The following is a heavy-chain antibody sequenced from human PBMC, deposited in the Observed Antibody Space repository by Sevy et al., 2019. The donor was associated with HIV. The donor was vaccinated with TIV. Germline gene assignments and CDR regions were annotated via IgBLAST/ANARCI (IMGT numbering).Heavy chain of an antibody. V-gene: IGHV3-48*02. CDR3: ARDGDILVVPAAINGMDV. J-gene: IGHJ6*02. Sequence: GGSLRLSCAASGFTFSSYSMNWVRQAPGKGLEWVSYISSSSSTIYYADSVKGRFTISRDNARNSLYLQMNSLRDEDTALYYCARDGDILVVPAAINGMDVWGQGTTVTVSS. CDR1: GFTFSSYS. D-gene: IGHD2-2*01. CDR2: ISSSSSTI.